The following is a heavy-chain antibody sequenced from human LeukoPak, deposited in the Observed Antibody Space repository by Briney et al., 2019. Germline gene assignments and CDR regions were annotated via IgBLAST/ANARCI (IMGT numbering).Heavy chain of an antibody. CDR3: ARGDTIFGVAY. CDR2: INHSGST. D-gene: IGHD3-3*01. J-gene: IGHJ4*02. CDR1: GGSFSGYY. Sequence: PSETLSLTCAVYGGSFSGYYWSWIRQPPGKGLEWIGEINHSGSTNYNPSLKSRVTISVDTSKNQFSLKLSSVTAADTAVYYCARGDTIFGVAYWGQGTLVTVSS. V-gene: IGHV4-34*01.